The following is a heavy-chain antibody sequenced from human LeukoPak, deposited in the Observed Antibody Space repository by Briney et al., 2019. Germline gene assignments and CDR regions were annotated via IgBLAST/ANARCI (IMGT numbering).Heavy chain of an antibody. V-gene: IGHV4-4*07. J-gene: IGHJ4*02. CDR3: ARGAYYYGSGRDYFDY. Sequence: SETLSLTCTVSGGSISSYYWSWIRQPAGKGLEWIGRIYTSGSTNYNPSLKSRVAMSVDTSKNQFSLKLSSVTAADTAVYYCARGAYYYGSGRDYFDYWGQGTLVTVSS. CDR1: GGSISSYY. D-gene: IGHD3-10*01. CDR2: IYTSGST.